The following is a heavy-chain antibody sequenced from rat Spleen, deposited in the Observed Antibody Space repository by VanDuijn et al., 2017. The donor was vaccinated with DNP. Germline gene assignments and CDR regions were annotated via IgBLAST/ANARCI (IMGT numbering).Heavy chain of an antibody. Sequence: EVQLMESGGGLVLPGRSMKLSCAASGFTFSYSDLAWVRQAPTGGLEWVASITSSGGSTYYGDSVKGRFTISRDNAKSSLYLQMDSLRSEDTATYYCARQSWYFDFWGPGTMVTVSS. CDR2: ITSSGGST. J-gene: IGHJ1*01. V-gene: IGHV5-25*01. CDR3: ARQSWYFDF. CDR1: GFTFSYSD.